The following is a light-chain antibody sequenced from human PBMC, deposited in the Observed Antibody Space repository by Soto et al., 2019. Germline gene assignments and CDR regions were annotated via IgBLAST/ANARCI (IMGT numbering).Light chain of an antibody. V-gene: IGLV2-14*03. CDR1: SSDIGYYNY. Sequence: QSVLTQPASVSGSPGQSITISCTGTSSDIGYYNYVSSYQQHPGKAPKVIIYEVTNRPSGVSDRFSGSKSGNTASLTISGLQAEDEGDYYCSSYEDSSILMFGGGTKLTVL. J-gene: IGLJ3*02. CDR3: SSYEDSSILM. CDR2: EVT.